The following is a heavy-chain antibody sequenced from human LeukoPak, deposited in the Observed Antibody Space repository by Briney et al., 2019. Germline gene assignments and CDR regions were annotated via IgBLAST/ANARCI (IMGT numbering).Heavy chain of an antibody. D-gene: IGHD3/OR15-3a*01. CDR3: ARQTGSGLFILP. V-gene: IGHV4-38-2*01. CDR1: GFTFSSYG. J-gene: IGHJ4*02. CDR2: IYYSGTT. Sequence: PGGSLRLSCAASGFTFSSYGMSWVRQAPGKGLEWIGSIYYSGTTYYNPSLKSRVTISVDTSKNQFSLKLSSVTAADTAVYYCARQTGSGLFILPGGQGTLVTVSS.